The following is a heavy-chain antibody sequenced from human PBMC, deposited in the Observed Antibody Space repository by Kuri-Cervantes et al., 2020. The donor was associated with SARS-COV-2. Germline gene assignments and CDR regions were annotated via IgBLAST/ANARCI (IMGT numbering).Heavy chain of an antibody. J-gene: IGHJ4*02. V-gene: IGHV5-51*01. CDR3: VGLFVGNMVRGHAEY. D-gene: IGHD3-10*01. CDR1: RYSFATYW. Sequence: NVSCRGSRYSFATYWIGWVRQMPGKGLEWMGIIYGGDSDTRYSPSFQGQVTMSADKSISTAYLQWSRLKASATAMYYCVGLFVGNMVRGHAEYRGQGTLVTVSS. CDR2: IYGGDSDT.